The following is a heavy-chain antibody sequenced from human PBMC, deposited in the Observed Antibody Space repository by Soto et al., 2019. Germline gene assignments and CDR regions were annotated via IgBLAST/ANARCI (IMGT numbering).Heavy chain of an antibody. CDR3: AREADIVVVVAATVGMDV. V-gene: IGHV1-3*01. J-gene: IGHJ6*02. CDR1: GYTFTSYA. Sequence: GASVKVSCKASGYTFTSYAMHWVRQAPGQRLEWMGWINAGNGNTKYSQKFQGRVTITRDTSASTAYMELSSLRSEDTAVYYCAREADIVVVVAATVGMDVWGQGTTVTVSS. D-gene: IGHD2-15*01. CDR2: INAGNGNT.